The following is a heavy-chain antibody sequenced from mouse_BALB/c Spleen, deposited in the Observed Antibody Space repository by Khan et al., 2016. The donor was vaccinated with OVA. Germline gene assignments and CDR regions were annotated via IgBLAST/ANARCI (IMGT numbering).Heavy chain of an antibody. CDR3: TIIYGIDFHY. J-gene: IGHJ2*01. D-gene: IGHD1-1*01. CDR2: INPHIGET. Sequence: VQLQQSGPELVKPGASVKISCKASGYSFTGYFMNWVIQSHGKSLEWIGRINPHIGETFYNQKLKGKATLTVDESSSTTHMELRSLAYEDSAVYYFTIIYGIDFHYWVQGTTLTASP. CDR1: GYSFTGYF. V-gene: IGHV1-20*02.